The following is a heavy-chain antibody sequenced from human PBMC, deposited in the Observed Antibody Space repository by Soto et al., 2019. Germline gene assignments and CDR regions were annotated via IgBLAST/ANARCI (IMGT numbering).Heavy chain of an antibody. D-gene: IGHD3-22*01. CDR3: ARVSYYDSSGYYFSDAFDI. CDR2: INAGNGNT. CDR1: GYTFTSYA. J-gene: IGHJ3*02. V-gene: IGHV1-3*01. Sequence: GASVKVSCKASGYTFTSYAMHWVRQAPGQRLEWMGWINAGNGNTKYSQKFQGRVTITRDTSASTAYMELSSLRSEDTAVYYCARVSYYDSSGYYFSDAFDIWGQGTMVTVSS.